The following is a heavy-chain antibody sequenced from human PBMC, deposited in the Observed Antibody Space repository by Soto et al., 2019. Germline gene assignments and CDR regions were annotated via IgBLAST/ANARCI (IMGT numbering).Heavy chain of an antibody. V-gene: IGHV3-64D*06. CDR1: GFTFSSYA. D-gene: IGHD5-18*01. CDR2: ISSNGGST. J-gene: IGHJ4*02. CDR3: VKDRGTAMVFFDY. Sequence: LRLSCSASGFTFSSYAMHWVRQAPGKGLEYVSAISSNGGSTYYADSVKGRFTISRDNSKNTLYLQMSSLRAEDTAVYYCVKDRGTAMVFFDYWGQGTLVTVSS.